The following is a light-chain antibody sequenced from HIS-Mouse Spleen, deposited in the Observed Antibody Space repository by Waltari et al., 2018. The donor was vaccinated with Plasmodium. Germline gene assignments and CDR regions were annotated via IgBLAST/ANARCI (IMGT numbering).Light chain of an antibody. CDR3: CSYAGSYTWV. J-gene: IGLJ3*02. V-gene: IGLV2-11*01. CDR1: SSDVGGYNY. Sequence: QSALTQPRSLSGSPGQSVTISCTVTSSDVGGYNYVSWYQQHPGKAPKLMIYGVSKRPSGVPDRCSGSKSGNTASLTISGLQAEDETDYYCCSYAGSYTWVFGGGTKLTVL. CDR2: GVS.